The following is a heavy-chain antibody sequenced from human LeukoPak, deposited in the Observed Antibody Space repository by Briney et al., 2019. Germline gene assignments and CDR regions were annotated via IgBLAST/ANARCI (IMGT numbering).Heavy chain of an antibody. J-gene: IGHJ5*02. D-gene: IGHD4/OR15-4a*01. CDR1: GFAFSNHP. V-gene: IGHV3-23*01. CDR2: ISDTGKTT. CDR3: ARGGAYDYGVLDA. Sequence: PGGSLRLSCEASGFAFSNHPMTWVRQPPGKGLQWVSTISDTGKTTFYRDSVRGRFTISRDISNNTLYLQMDGLRADDTAVYYCARGGAYDYGVLDAWGQGTLVTVSS.